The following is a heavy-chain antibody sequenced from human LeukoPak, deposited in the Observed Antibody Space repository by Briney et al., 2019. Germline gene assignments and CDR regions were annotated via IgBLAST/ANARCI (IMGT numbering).Heavy chain of an antibody. CDR3: AREAYSLTPAYYMDV. Sequence: ASVKVSCKASGYTFTSYGISWVRQAPGQGLEWMGWISAYNGNTNYAQKLQGRVTMTTDTSPSTAYMELRSLRSDDTAVYYCAREAYSLTPAYYMDVWGKGTTVTVSS. D-gene: IGHD2-15*01. V-gene: IGHV1-18*01. CDR2: ISAYNGNT. J-gene: IGHJ6*03. CDR1: GYTFTSYG.